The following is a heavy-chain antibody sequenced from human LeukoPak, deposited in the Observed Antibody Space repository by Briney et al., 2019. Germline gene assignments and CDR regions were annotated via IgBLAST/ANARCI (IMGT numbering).Heavy chain of an antibody. J-gene: IGHJ5*02. CDR2: INPNSGGT. V-gene: IGHV1-2*02. Sequence: ASVKVSCKASGYTFTGYYMHWVRQAPGQGLEWMGWINPNSGGTNYAQKFQGRVTMTRDTSISTAYMELSRLRSDDTAVYYCARAPTAYSSSSKWFDPWGQGTLVTVSS. CDR3: ARAPTAYSSSSKWFDP. CDR1: GYTFTGYY. D-gene: IGHD6-6*01.